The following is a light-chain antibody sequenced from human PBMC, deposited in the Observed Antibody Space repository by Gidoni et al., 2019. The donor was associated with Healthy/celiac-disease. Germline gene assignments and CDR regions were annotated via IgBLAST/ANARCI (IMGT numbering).Light chain of an antibody. CDR1: SSNIGSNT. CDR2: SNN. CDR3: AAWDDSLNGWV. V-gene: IGLV1-44*01. Sequence: QSVLTQPPSASGTPGQRFTIPCSGSSSNIGSNTVNWYQQLPGTAPKLLIYSNNQRPSGVPDRFSGSKSGTSASLAISGLQSEDEADYYCAAWDDSLNGWVFGGGTKLTAL. J-gene: IGLJ3*02.